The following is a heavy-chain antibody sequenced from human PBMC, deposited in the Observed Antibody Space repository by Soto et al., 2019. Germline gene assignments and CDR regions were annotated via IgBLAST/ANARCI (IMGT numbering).Heavy chain of an antibody. D-gene: IGHD3-10*01. CDR1: GGSFSGYY. CDR2: INHSGST. CDR3: ARGVVATSYTMVRGVIISQWFDP. J-gene: IGHJ5*02. V-gene: IGHV4-34*01. Sequence: NPSETLSLTCAVYGGSFSGYYWSWIRQPPGKGLEWIGEINHSGSTNYNPSLKSRVTISVDTSKNQFSLKLSSVTAADTAVYYCARGVVATSYTMVRGVIISQWFDPWGQGTLVTVSS.